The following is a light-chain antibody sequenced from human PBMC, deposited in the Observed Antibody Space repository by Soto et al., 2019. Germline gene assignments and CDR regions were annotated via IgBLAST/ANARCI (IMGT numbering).Light chain of an antibody. V-gene: IGLV2-8*01. CDR2: DVT. CDR3: SSYAGSSIPVA. CDR1: SSDVGGYNF. J-gene: IGLJ7*01. Sequence: QSALTQPPSASGSPGQSVTISCTGASSDVGGYNFVSWYQHHPGKAPRLMICDVTQRPSGVPDRFSGSKSGNTASLTVSGLQVDDEAYYYCSSYAGSSIPVAFGGGTQLTVL.